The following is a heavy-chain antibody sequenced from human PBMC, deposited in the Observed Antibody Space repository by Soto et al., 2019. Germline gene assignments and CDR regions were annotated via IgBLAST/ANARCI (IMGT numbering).Heavy chain of an antibody. CDR3: AKNGLSNSPSAIDS. CDR1: GFTFSSNG. J-gene: IGHJ4*02. CDR2: ISGTGRNT. D-gene: IGHD1-1*01. V-gene: IGHV3-23*01. Sequence: EVQVLESGGGLAQPGGSLRLSCATSGFTFSSNGMSWVHQAPGKGLDWVSGISGTGRNTYYAGSVKGRFTISRDNSKNTLFLQMNSLRAEDTAIYYCAKNGLSNSPSAIDSWGQGTLVTVSS.